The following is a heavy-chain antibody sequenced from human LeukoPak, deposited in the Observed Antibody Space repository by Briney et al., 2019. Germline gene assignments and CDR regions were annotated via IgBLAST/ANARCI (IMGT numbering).Heavy chain of an antibody. CDR3: ALRRDGYNLDY. CDR2: INPSDSYI. Sequence: GESLKISCKGSGYSFTSYWISWVRQMPGKGLEWKGRINPSDSYINYSPSFQGHVTISADKSISTAYLQWSSLKASDTAMYYCALRRDGYNLDYWGQGTLVTVSS. D-gene: IGHD5-24*01. J-gene: IGHJ4*02. CDR1: GYSFTSYW. V-gene: IGHV5-10-1*01.